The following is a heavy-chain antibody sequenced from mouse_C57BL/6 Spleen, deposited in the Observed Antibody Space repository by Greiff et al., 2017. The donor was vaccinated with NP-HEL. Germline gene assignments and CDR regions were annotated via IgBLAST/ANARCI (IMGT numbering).Heavy chain of an antibody. J-gene: IGHJ2*01. CDR2: INYDGSST. D-gene: IGHD1-1*01. Sequence: DVKLVESEGGLVQPGSSMKLSCTASGFTFSDYYMAWVRQVPEKGLEWVANINYDGSSTYYLDSLKSRFIISRDNAKNILYLQMSSLKSEDTATYYCARDRGPYYYGSSYGYFDYWGQGTTLTVSS. V-gene: IGHV5-16*01. CDR3: ARDRGPYYYGSSYGYFDY. CDR1: GFTFSDYY.